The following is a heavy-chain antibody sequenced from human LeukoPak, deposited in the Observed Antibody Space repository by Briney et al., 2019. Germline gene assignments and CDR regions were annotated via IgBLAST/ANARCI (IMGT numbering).Heavy chain of an antibody. V-gene: IGHV3-30*04. D-gene: IGHD6-19*01. CDR3: ARDGGYSRGWTYGAGDY. CDR1: GFTFSSYV. CDR2: ISNDGSDK. Sequence: PGRSLRLSCAASGFTFSSYVMHWVRQAPGKGLECVAVISNDGSDKYYADSVKGRFTISRDNSKNTLYLQMNSLRAEDTALYYCARDGGYSRGWTYGAGDYWGQGTLVTASS. J-gene: IGHJ4*02.